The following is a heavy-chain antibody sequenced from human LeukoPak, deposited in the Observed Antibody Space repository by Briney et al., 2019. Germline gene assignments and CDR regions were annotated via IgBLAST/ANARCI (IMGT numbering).Heavy chain of an antibody. V-gene: IGHV4-38-2*02. Sequence: SETLSLTCTVSGYSISSGYYWGWIRQPPGKGLEWIGSIYHSGSTYYNPSLKGRVTISVDTSKNQFSLKLSSVTAADTAVYYCARALTGYPNPSNWFDPWGQGTLVTVSS. CDR3: ARALTGYPNPSNWFDP. CDR2: IYHSGST. J-gene: IGHJ5*02. D-gene: IGHD3-9*01. CDR1: GYSISSGYY.